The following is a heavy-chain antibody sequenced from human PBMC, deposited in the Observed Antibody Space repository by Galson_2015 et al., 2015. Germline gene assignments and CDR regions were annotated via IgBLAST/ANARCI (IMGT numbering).Heavy chain of an antibody. J-gene: IGHJ5*02. CDR1: GYTFTSYA. CDR2: INTNTGNP. Sequence: SVKVSCKASGYTFTSYAMNWVRQAPGQGLEWMGWINTNTGNPTYAQGFTGRFVFSLDTSVSTAYLQISSLKAEDTAVYYCAREEVRWPRWGFDPWGQGTLVTVSS. V-gene: IGHV7-4-1*02. CDR3: AREEVRWPRWGFDP. D-gene: IGHD2-15*01.